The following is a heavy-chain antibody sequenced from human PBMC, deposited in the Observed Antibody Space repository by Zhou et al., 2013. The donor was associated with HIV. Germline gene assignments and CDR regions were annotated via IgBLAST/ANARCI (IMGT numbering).Heavy chain of an antibody. J-gene: IGHJ2*01. CDR2: IIPIFDTT. CDR1: GGTFSSYA. V-gene: IGHV1-69*05. D-gene: IGHD3-10*01. CDR3: ARDRATMVRETYITPYWYFDL. Sequence: QVQLVQSGAEVKKPGSSVKVSCKASGGTFSSYAISWVRQAPGQGLEWMGGIIPIFDTTNFAQKFQGRVTITTDESTSTAYMELSSLRSEDTAVYYCARDRATMVRETYITPYWYFDLWGRGTLVTVSS.